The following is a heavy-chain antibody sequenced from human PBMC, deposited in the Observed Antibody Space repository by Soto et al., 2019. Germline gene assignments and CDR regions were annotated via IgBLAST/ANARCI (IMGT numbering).Heavy chain of an antibody. CDR3: ARDPSYYDSSGLSYYGMDV. D-gene: IGHD3-22*01. CDR1: GVSISSYY. CDR2: IYYSGST. Sequence: SETLSLTCTVSGVSISSYYWSWIRQPPGKGLEWIGYIYYSGSTNYNPSLKSRVTISVDTSKNQFSLKLSSVTAADTAVYYCARDPSYYDSSGLSYYGMDVWGQGTTVT. J-gene: IGHJ6*02. V-gene: IGHV4-59*01.